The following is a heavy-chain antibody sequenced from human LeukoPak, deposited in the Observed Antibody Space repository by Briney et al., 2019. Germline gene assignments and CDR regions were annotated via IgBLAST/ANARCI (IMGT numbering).Heavy chain of an antibody. CDR2: IYPGDSDT. D-gene: IGHD5-18*01. Sequence: GESLKISCKGSGYSFTSYWIGWVRQMPGKGLEWMGIIYPGDSDTRYSPSFQGQVTISADKSISTAYLQWSSLKASDTAMYYCARRAAKDRYYYYGMDVWGQGTTATVSS. J-gene: IGHJ6*02. CDR3: ARRAAKDRYYYYGMDV. CDR1: GYSFTSYW. V-gene: IGHV5-51*01.